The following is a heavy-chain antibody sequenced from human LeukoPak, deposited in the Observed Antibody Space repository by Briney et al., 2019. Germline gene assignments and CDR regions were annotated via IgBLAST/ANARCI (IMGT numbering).Heavy chain of an antibody. J-gene: IGHJ1*01. Sequence: GGSLRLSCVASGFTFSSYGMHWVRQAPGKGLEWVAVISSDGKTEIYADSVKGRFTISRDNAKNTLYLQMDSLRAEDTAVYYCARAMITSTTSPEHWGQGALVTVSS. CDR1: GFTFSSYG. CDR3: ARAMITSTTSPEH. V-gene: IGHV3-30*03. CDR2: ISSDGKTE. D-gene: IGHD3-16*01.